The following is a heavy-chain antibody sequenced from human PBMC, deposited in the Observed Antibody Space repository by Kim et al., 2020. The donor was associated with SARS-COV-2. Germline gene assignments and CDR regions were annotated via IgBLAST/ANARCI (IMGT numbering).Heavy chain of an antibody. D-gene: IGHD6-19*01. Sequence: ADTVKGRFTISRDNAKNSLYLQMNSLRAEDTAVYYCAREVGSSGGNWFDPWGQGTLVTVSS. V-gene: IGHV3-48*03. CDR3: AREVGSSGGNWFDP. J-gene: IGHJ5*02.